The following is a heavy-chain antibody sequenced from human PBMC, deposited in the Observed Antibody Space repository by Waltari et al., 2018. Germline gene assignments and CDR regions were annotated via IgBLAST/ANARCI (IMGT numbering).Heavy chain of an antibody. V-gene: IGHV4-4*07. D-gene: IGHD3-3*01. CDR2: IYTSGST. CDR3: ASWTSYDFWSGYYSADAFDI. J-gene: IGHJ3*02. Sequence: QVQLQESGPGLVKPSETLSLTCTVSGGSISSYYWSWIRQPAGTGLEWIGRIYTSGSTNYNPSLKSRVTMSVDTSKNQFSLKLSSVTAADTAVYYCASWTSYDFWSGYYSADAFDIWGQGTMVTVSS. CDR1: GGSISSYY.